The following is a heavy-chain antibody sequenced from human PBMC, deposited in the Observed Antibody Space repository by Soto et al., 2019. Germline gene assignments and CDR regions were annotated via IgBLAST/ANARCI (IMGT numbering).Heavy chain of an antibody. J-gene: IGHJ4*02. V-gene: IGHV1-46*01. CDR1: GYTFTSYY. D-gene: IGHD3-16*01. CDR2: INPNGGST. Sequence: QVQLVQSGAEVKKPGASVKVSCKASGYTFTSYYMHWVRQAPGQGLEWMGIINPNGGSTSYAQNFHGRDTMNRDTSTRTVYMELSSLRSEYTAVYYCVRAGGTHLALDYWGQGTLVTVSS. CDR3: VRAGGTHLALDY.